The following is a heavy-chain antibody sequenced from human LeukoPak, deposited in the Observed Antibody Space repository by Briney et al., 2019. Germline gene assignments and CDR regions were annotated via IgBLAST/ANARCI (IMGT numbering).Heavy chain of an antibody. CDR2: IIPIIGTA. Sequence: SEKVSCKASGGTFSRYAISWVRQAPGQALEWMGGIIPIIGTANYAQKFQGRVTITADKSTSTAYMELSSLRSEDTAVYYCASRGSGWYYFDYWGQGTLVTVSS. CDR3: ASRGSGWYYFDY. D-gene: IGHD6-19*01. J-gene: IGHJ4*02. CDR1: GGTFSRYA. V-gene: IGHV1-69*06.